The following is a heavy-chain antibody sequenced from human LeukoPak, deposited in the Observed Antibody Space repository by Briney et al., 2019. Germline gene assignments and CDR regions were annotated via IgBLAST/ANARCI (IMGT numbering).Heavy chain of an antibody. CDR3: ARLESSGWPYYYYYGMDV. V-gene: IGHV4-39*01. J-gene: IGHJ6*02. CDR1: GGSFSSSSYY. Sequence: SETLSLTCTVSGGSFSSSSYYWGWIRQPPGKGLEWIGSIYYSGSTYYNPSLKSRVTISVDTSKNQFSLKLSSVTAADTAVYYCARLESSGWPYYYYYGMDVWGQGTTVTVSS. CDR2: IYYSGST. D-gene: IGHD6-19*01.